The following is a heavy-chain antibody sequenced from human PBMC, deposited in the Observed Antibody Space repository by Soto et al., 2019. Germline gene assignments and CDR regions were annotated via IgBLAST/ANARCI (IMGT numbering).Heavy chain of an antibody. Sequence: SETLSLTCAVYGGSFSGYYWSWIRQPPGKGLEWIGEINHSGRTNYNPSLKSRVTISVDTSKNQFSLMWSSVTAADTAVYYCARVVSSGWYFDYWGQGTLVTVSS. V-gene: IGHV4-34*01. CDR2: INHSGRT. D-gene: IGHD6-19*01. J-gene: IGHJ4*02. CDR1: GGSFSGYY. CDR3: ARVVSSGWYFDY.